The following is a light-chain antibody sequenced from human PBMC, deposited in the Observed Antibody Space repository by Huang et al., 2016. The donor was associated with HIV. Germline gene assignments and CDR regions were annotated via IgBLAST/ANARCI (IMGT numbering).Light chain of an antibody. V-gene: IGKV3-11*01. J-gene: IGKJ1*01. CDR3: QQRSSWPGT. Sequence: EIVLTQTPATLSLSPGERATLSCRASQSVCSSLSWYQQKPGTAPRLLIYDVSNRATVIPARFSGRGSGTDFTLTISSLEPEDSAVYYCQQRSSWPGTFGQGTKVEVK. CDR1: QSVCSS. CDR2: DVS.